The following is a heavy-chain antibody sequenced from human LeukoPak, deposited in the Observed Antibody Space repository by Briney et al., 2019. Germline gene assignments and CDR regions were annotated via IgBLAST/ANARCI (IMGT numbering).Heavy chain of an antibody. CDR2: ISGSGGST. CDR1: GFSFSSYA. V-gene: IGHV3-23*01. Sequence: GESLKISCAAAGFSFSSYAMSWVRQAPGKGLEWVSAISGSGGSTYYADSVKGRFTISRDNSKNTLYLQMNSLKAEDTAVYYCAKRFSYSWYVDYWGQGTLVAVSS. CDR3: AKRFSYSWYVDY. D-gene: IGHD6-13*01. J-gene: IGHJ4*02.